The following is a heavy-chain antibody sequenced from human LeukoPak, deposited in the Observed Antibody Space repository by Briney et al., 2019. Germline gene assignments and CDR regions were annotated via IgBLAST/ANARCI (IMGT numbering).Heavy chain of an antibody. CDR3: AKDNSFRGYSYGTFDY. V-gene: IGHV3-21*04. CDR2: ISSSSSYI. J-gene: IGHJ4*02. D-gene: IGHD5-18*01. Sequence: PGGSLRLSCAASGFTFSSYSMNWVRQAPGKGLEWVSSISSSSSYIYYADSVKGRFTISRDNAKNSLYLQMNSLRAEDTAVYYCAKDNSFRGYSYGTFDYWGQGTLVTVSS. CDR1: GFTFSSYS.